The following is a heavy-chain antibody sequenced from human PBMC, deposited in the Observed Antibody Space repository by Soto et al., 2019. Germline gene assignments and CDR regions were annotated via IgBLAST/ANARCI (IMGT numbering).Heavy chain of an antibody. CDR3: ARGRGLRYFDRLYYFDY. Sequence: ASVKVSCKASGYTFTGYYMHWVREAPGQGLEWMGWINPNSGGTNYAQKFQGWVTMTRDTSISTAYMELSRLRSDDTAVYYCARGRGLRYFDRLYYFDYWGQGTLVTVSS. J-gene: IGHJ4*02. D-gene: IGHD3-9*01. CDR2: INPNSGGT. CDR1: GYTFTGYY. V-gene: IGHV1-2*04.